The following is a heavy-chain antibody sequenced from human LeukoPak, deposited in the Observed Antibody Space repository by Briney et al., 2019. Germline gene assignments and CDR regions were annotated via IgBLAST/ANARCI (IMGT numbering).Heavy chain of an antibody. CDR1: GFTFSNYG. D-gene: IGHD6-6*01. CDR2: ISSSSSSI. CDR3: ARGGGARPDY. J-gene: IGHJ4*02. Sequence: PGGSLRLSCAASGFTFSNYGMDWVRQAPGKGLEWVSYISSSSSSIYYADSVKGRFTISRDNAKNSLFLQMNSLRAEDTAVYYCARGGGARPDYWGQGTLVTVSS. V-gene: IGHV3-48*01.